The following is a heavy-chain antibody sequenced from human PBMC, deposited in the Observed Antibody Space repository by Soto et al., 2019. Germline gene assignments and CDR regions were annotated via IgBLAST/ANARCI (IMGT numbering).Heavy chain of an antibody. CDR3: ARTADCSGGSCYSPFDY. V-gene: IGHV1-69*01. CDR1: GGTFSSYA. J-gene: IGHJ4*02. Sequence: QVQLVQSGAEVQKPGSSVKVSCKASGGTFSSYAISWVRQAPGQGLEWMGGIIPIFGTANYAQKFQGRVTITADESTSTAYMELRSLRSDDTAVYYCARTADCSGGSCYSPFDYWGQGTLVTVSS. CDR2: IIPIFGTA. D-gene: IGHD2-15*01.